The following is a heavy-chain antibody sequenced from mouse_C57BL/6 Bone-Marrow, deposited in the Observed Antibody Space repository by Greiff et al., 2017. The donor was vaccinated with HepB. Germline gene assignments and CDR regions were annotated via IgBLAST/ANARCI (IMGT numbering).Heavy chain of an antibody. D-gene: IGHD3-1*01. CDR3: ASLRGDWFAY. Sequence: QVQLKQPGAELVKPGASVKLSCKASGYTFTSYWMQWVKQRPGQGLEWIGEIDPSDSYTNYNQKFKGKATLTVDTSSSTAYMQLSSLTSEDSAVYYCASLRGDWFAYWGQGTLVTVSA. CDR1: GYTFTSYW. V-gene: IGHV1-50*01. CDR2: IDPSDSYT. J-gene: IGHJ3*01.